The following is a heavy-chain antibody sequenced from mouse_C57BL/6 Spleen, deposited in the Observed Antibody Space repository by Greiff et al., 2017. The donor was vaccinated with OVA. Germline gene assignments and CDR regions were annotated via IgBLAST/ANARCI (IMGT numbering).Heavy chain of an antibody. V-gene: IGHV1-69*01. CDR1: GYTFTSYW. CDR3: ARSRANWDDWYFDV. J-gene: IGHJ1*03. Sequence: QVQLQQPGAELVMPGASVKLSCKASGYTFTSYWMHWVKQRPGQGLEWIGEIDPSDSYTTYNQKFKGKSTLTVDTSSSTAYMQLSSLTSEDSAVYYCARSRANWDDWYFDVWGTGTTVTVSS. CDR2: IDPSDSYT. D-gene: IGHD4-1*01.